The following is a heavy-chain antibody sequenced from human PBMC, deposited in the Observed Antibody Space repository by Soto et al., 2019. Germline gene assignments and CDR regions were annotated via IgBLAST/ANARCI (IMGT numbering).Heavy chain of an antibody. CDR1: GGSMSGYH. Sequence: QVQLQESGPGLMKPSETLSLICTVSGGSMSGYHWTWIRQSPGKEMEFIGSVFDSGSTKSNPSLRVRVAISMDASKRQFSLTLSSVTAADTAVYYCASCLNSAGSCLRFLRWGQGTLVTVSS. D-gene: IGHD2-15*01. J-gene: IGHJ1*01. CDR2: VFDSGST. V-gene: IGHV4-59*12. CDR3: ASCLNSAGSCLRFLR.